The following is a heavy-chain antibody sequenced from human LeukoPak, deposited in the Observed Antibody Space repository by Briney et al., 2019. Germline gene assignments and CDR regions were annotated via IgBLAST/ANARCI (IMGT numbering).Heavy chain of an antibody. CDR1: GGSISSSSYY. J-gene: IGHJ5*02. Sequence: SETLSLTCTVSGGSISSSSYYWGWIRQPPGKGLEWIGSIYYSGSTYYNPSLKSRVTISVDTSKNQFSLKLSSVTAADTAVYYCARGRWDLWFGELNWFDPWGQGTLVTVSS. CDR3: ARGRWDLWFGELNWFDP. V-gene: IGHV4-39*01. D-gene: IGHD3-10*01. CDR2: IYYSGST.